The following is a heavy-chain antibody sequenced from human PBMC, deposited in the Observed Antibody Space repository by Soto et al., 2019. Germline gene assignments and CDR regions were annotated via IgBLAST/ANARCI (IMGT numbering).Heavy chain of an antibody. V-gene: IGHV1-2*02. CDR3: AKELQRGMDV. J-gene: IGHJ6*02. D-gene: IGHD1-1*01. CDR1: GYTFSVYH. Sequence: QVHLVQSGAEVKQPGASVKVSCKASGYTFSVYHMHCVRQAPGQGLELMGWVHPNSGGTNYAQSFEGRVTMTRDTSINTAYMELSRLTSDDTAVYYCAKELQRGMDVWGQGTTVTVSS. CDR2: VHPNSGGT.